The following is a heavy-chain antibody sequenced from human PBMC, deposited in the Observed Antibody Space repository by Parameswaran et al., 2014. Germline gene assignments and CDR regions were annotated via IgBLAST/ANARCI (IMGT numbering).Heavy chain of an antibody. D-gene: IGHD6-19*01. Sequence: VRQAPGKGLEWVAVISYDGSNKYYADSVKGRFTISRDNSKNTLYLQMNSLRAEDTAVYYCAKDLRYSSVNWGQGTLVTVSS. V-gene: IGHV3-30*18. CDR2: ISYDGSNK. J-gene: IGHJ4*02. CDR3: AKDLRYSSVN.